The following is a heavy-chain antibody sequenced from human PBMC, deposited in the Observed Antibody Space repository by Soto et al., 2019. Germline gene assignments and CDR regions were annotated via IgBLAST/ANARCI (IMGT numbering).Heavy chain of an antibody. CDR2: ISSSSSTI. CDR1: GFTFSSYS. J-gene: IGHJ3*02. V-gene: IGHV3-48*01. Sequence: GGSLRLSCAASGFTFSSYSMNWVRQAPGRGLEKVSYISSSSSTIYYADSVKGRFTISRDNAKNSLYLQMNSLRAEDTAVYYCAREVERLGDAFDIWGQGTMVTVSS. D-gene: IGHD1-1*01. CDR3: AREVERLGDAFDI.